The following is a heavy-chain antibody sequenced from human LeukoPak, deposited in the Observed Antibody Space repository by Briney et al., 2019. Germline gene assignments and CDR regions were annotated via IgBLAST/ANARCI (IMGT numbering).Heavy chain of an antibody. CDR1: GFTFSSYA. D-gene: IGHD2-2*02. J-gene: IGHJ5*02. CDR2: ISYDGSNK. V-gene: IGHV3-30-3*01. CDR3: ARALYAQPLNNWFDP. Sequence: GGSLRLSCAASGFTFSSYAMHWVRQAPGKGLEWVAVISYDGSNKYYADSVKGRFTISRDNSKNTLYLQMNSLRAEDTAVYYCARALYAQPLNNWFDPWGQGTLVTVSS.